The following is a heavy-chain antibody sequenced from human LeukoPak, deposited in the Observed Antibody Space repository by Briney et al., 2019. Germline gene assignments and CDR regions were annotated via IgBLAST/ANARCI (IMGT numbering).Heavy chain of an antibody. CDR3: ARGRTNDLNGFDP. D-gene: IGHD3-3*01. Sequence: SETLSLTCAVYGGSFSGHYWSWIRQPPGKGLEWIGEINHSGSTNYNPSLKSRVTISVDTSKNQFSLKLSSVTAADTAVYYCARGRTNDLNGFDPWGQGTLVTVPS. V-gene: IGHV4-34*01. CDR2: INHSGST. CDR1: GGSFSGHY. J-gene: IGHJ5*02.